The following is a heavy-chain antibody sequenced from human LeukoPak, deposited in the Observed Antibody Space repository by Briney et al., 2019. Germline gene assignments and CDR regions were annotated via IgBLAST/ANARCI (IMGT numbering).Heavy chain of an antibody. CDR1: GYTFTDYY. CDR2: INPDNGGT. J-gene: IGHJ3*02. D-gene: IGHD1-26*01. Sequence: ASVKVSCKASGYTFTDYYIHWVRQAPGQGLQWMAWINPDNGGTNYAQKFQGRVTLTTDPSISTAYMELSGLRSDGTAVYFCARWLMRATTRDAFDIWGQGTMVTVSS. V-gene: IGHV1-2*02. CDR3: ARWLMRATTRDAFDI.